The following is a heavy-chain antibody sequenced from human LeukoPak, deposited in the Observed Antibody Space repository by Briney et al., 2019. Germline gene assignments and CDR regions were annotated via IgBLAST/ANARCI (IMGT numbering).Heavy chain of an antibody. CDR2: IYAGGST. D-gene: IGHD1-14*01. CDR1: GFSVSNNY. Sequence: GGSLRLSCAASGFSVSNNYISWVRQPPGKGLEWISVIYAGGSTFYTDSVKGRFTTSRDNSKNTVSLQMDRLTPEDTAVDYCARDPTGASVWGRGTTVTVSS. CDR3: ARDPTGASV. J-gene: IGHJ6*04. V-gene: IGHV3-53*01.